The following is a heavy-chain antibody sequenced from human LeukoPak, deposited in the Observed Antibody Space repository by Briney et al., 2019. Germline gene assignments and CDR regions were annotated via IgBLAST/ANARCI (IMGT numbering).Heavy chain of an antibody. Sequence: GGSLRLSCAASGFTLSSHAMSWVRQAPGKGLEWVSVIYSGGSTYYADSVKGRFTISRDNSKNTLYLQMNSLRAEDTAVYYCARGGPDYEDAFDIWGQGTMVTVSS. D-gene: IGHD4-17*01. V-gene: IGHV3-53*01. CDR2: IYSGGST. J-gene: IGHJ3*02. CDR1: GFTLSSHA. CDR3: ARGGPDYEDAFDI.